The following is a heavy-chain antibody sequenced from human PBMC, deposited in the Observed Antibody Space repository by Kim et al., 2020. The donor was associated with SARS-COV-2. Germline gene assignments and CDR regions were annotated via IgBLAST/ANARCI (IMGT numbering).Heavy chain of an antibody. CDR2: VSCDGSHK. J-gene: IGHJ6*02. D-gene: IGHD3-22*01. CDR1: AFTFRAYG. Sequence: GGSLRLSCAASAFTFRAYGMHWVLQAPGKGLEGVAVVSCDGSHKFYADSVKGRFSISRDNSKNTLYLQMNSLSVEDTAVYYCAKGFGGYYDRGGQAYGMDAWGQGTTVTVSS. V-gene: IGHV3-30*18. CDR3: AKGFGGYYDRGGQAYGMDA.